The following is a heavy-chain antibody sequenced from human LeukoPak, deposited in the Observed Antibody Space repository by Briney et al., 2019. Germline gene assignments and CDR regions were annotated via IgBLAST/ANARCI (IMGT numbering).Heavy chain of an antibody. CDR2: INASGRT. CDR3: ARGDWGGYFDY. J-gene: IGHJ4*02. D-gene: IGHD3-16*01. CDR1: GMSLTHFQ. Sequence: SDTLSLPCIVYGMSLTHFQWVGIRQSPRKGLDWIGEINASGRTNYNPSLKTSVFISRDTSKRQFSLNLTPVTAADTALYYCARGDWGGYFDYWGERIQVTLSS. V-gene: IGHV4-34*01.